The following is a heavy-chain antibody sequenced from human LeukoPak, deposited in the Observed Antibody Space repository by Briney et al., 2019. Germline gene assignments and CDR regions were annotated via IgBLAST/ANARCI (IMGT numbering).Heavy chain of an antibody. V-gene: IGHV3-30-3*01. D-gene: IGHD6-13*01. Sequence: GRSLRLSCAASGFTFNTYAMHWVRQAPDNGLEWVAVISYDGSHQSYADSVKGRFTISRDNSKNTLSLEMNNVRVEDSSVYYCARAPSSSWHRFDSWGQGTLLTVSS. CDR2: ISYDGSHQ. J-gene: IGHJ4*02. CDR1: GFTFNTYA. CDR3: ARAPSSSWHRFDS.